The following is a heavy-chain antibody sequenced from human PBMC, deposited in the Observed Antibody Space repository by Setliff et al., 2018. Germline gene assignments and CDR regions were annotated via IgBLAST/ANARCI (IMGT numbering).Heavy chain of an antibody. J-gene: IGHJ5*02. CDR3: ARIGPSNWGIRGYNWLDP. V-gene: IGHV1-18*01. Sequence: ASVKVSCKASGYILNSYGVSWVRQAPGQGLEWMGWISSYNNDVTNYLQRFQGRVTMTTDTSTSAAYMELSSLRSEDTAMYYCARIGPSNWGIRGYNWLDPWGQGTLVTVSS. CDR1: GYILNSYG. CDR2: ISSYNNDVT. D-gene: IGHD6-13*01.